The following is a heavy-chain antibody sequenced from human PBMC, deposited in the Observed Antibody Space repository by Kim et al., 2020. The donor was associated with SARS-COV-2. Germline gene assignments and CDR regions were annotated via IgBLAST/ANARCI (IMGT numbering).Heavy chain of an antibody. CDR2: ISYDGSNK. Sequence: GGSLRLSCAASGFTFSSYGMHWVRQAPGKGLEWVAVISYDGSNKYYADSVKGRFTISRDNSKNTLYLQMNSLRAEDTAVYYCAKDRRAWIQLSPPADYWG. CDR3: AKDRRAWIQLSPPADY. D-gene: IGHD5-18*01. V-gene: IGHV3-30*18. CDR1: GFTFSSYG. J-gene: IGHJ4*01.